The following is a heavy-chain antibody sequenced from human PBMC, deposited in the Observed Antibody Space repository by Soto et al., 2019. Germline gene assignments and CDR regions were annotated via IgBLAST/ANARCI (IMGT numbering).Heavy chain of an antibody. D-gene: IGHD2-21*01. CDR3: ARGGGSGKGYYFYSMDV. CDR1: GFTFQNYA. Sequence: VQVVESGGGVVQPGRSLRLSCAASGFTFQNYAMHWVRQTPHQGLEWVAVISFDGGSESYADFVKSRFTISRDTSKNTLYLQMNSLRPDDTALYYCARGGGSGKGYYFYSMDVWGQGTTVTVSS. J-gene: IGHJ6*02. V-gene: IGHV3-30-3*01. CDR2: ISFDGGSE.